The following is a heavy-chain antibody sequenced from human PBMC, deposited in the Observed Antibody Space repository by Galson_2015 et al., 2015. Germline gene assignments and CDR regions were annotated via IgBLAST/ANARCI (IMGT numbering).Heavy chain of an antibody. CDR3: ARGLLEWLLKAYYYYYYYMDV. J-gene: IGHJ6*03. V-gene: IGHV3-30*01. Sequence: SLRLSCAASGFTFSSYATHWVRQAPGKGLEWVAVISYDGSNKYYADSVKGRFTISRDNSKNTLYLQMNSLRAEDTAVYYCARGLLEWLLKAYYYYYYYMDVWGKGTTVTVSS. CDR1: GFTFSSYA. CDR2: ISYDGSNK. D-gene: IGHD3-3*01.